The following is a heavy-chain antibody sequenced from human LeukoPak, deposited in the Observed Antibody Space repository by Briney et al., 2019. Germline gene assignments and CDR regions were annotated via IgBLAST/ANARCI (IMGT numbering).Heavy chain of an antibody. J-gene: IGHJ6*02. V-gene: IGHV3-66*01. Sequence: GGSLRLSCAASGFNVSTNYIHWVRQAPGKGLEWVAVISSGGKTYYADFVKARFLISRDNSRNTLSLQMHSLRAEDMAVHYCARERLGMDVWGHGTTVTVSS. CDR2: ISSGGKT. D-gene: IGHD6-19*01. CDR1: GFNVSTNY. CDR3: ARERLGMDV.